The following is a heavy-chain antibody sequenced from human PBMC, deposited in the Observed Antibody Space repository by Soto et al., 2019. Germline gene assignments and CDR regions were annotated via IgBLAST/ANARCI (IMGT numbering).Heavy chain of an antibody. CDR3: ARGSSWYGGAFDP. CDR1: GFTVSSNY. V-gene: IGHV3-66*01. D-gene: IGHD6-13*01. J-gene: IGHJ5*02. CDR2: IYSGGST. Sequence: GGSLRLSCAASGFTVSSNYMSWVRQAPGKGLEWVSVIYSGGSTYYADSVKGRFTISRDNSKNTLYLQMNSLRAEDTAVYYCARGSSWYGGAFDPWGQGTLVTVSS.